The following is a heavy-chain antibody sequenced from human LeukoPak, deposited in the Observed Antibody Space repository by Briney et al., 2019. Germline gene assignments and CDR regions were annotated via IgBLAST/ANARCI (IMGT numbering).Heavy chain of an antibody. CDR1: GGSFSGYY. V-gene: IGHV4-34*01. CDR3: ASSYYYYYYMDV. J-gene: IGHJ6*03. Sequence: SETLSLTCAVYGGSFSGYYWSWIRQPPGKGLEWIGEINHSRSTNYNPSLMSRVTISVDTSKNQFSLKLSSVTAADTAVYYCASSYYYYYYMDVWGKGTTVTVSS. CDR2: INHSRST.